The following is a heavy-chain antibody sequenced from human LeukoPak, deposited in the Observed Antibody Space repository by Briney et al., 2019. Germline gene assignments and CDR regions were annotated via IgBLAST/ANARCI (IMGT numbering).Heavy chain of an antibody. J-gene: IGHJ4*02. CDR3: ARALFFDY. Sequence: PGGSLRLSCAASGFTVSSNYMSWVRQGPGRGLEWVSIIHSGGSTFYADSVKGRFTISRDNSKNTLYLQMNSLRAEDTAVYYCARALFFDYWGQGTLVTVSS. D-gene: IGHD2-21*01. V-gene: IGHV3-53*01. CDR1: GFTVSSNY. CDR2: IHSGGST.